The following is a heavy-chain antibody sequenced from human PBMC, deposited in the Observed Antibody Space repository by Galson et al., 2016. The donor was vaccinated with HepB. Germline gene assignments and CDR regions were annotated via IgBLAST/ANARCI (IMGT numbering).Heavy chain of an antibody. Sequence: SLRLSCAASGFSFSSYAMSWVRQAPGKGLEWVSGITSGGTTYYADSVKGRFPISRDSSKNILYLQMKSLRDEDTAVYYCAKRPYSYGWHYGMDVWGQGTTVTVSS. CDR3: AKRPYSYGWHYGMDV. V-gene: IGHV3-23*01. J-gene: IGHJ6*02. CDR2: ITSGGTT. D-gene: IGHD5-18*01. CDR1: GFSFSSYA.